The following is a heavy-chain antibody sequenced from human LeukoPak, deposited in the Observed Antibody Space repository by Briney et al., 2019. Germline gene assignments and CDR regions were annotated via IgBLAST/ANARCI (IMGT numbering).Heavy chain of an antibody. CDR2: IYYSGSA. CDR3: ARDSSSWGGFDY. J-gene: IGHJ4*02. D-gene: IGHD6-13*01. V-gene: IGHV4-30-4*08. Sequence: SQTLSLTCTVSGGSISSGDYYWSWIRQPPGKGLEWIGYIYYSGSAYYNPSLRSRVALSVDTSKNQFSLKLTSVTAADTAVYYCARDSSSWGGFDYWGQGTLVTVSS. CDR1: GGSISSGDYY.